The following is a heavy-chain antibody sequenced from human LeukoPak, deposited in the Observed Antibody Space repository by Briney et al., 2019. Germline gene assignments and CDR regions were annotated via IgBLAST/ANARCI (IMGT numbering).Heavy chain of an antibody. V-gene: IGHV3-23*01. CDR3: AKMAYDSSGSPH. Sequence: QPGGSLRLSCAASGFTFSSYAMSWVRQAPGKGLEWVSVISGSGGSKYYADSVKGRFTISRDNSKNTLYLQMNSLRAEDTAVYYCAKMAYDSSGSPHWGQGTLVTVST. CDR1: GFTFSSYA. CDR2: ISGSGGSK. J-gene: IGHJ4*02. D-gene: IGHD3-22*01.